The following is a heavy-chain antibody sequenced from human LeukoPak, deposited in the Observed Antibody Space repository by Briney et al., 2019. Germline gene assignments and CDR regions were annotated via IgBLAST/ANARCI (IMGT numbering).Heavy chain of an antibody. CDR3: AKDVYSAEPGAFDI. CDR1: GFTFDDYA. J-gene: IGHJ3*02. CDR2: ISWNSGSI. Sequence: GRSLRLSCAASGFTFDDYAMHWVRQAPGKGLEWVSGISWNSGSIGYADSVKGRFTISRDNAKNSLYLQMNSLRAEDTALYCCAKDVYSAEPGAFDIWGQGTMVTVSS. D-gene: IGHD2-15*01. V-gene: IGHV3-9*01.